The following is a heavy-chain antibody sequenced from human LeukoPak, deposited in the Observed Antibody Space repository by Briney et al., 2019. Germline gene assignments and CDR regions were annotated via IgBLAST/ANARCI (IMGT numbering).Heavy chain of an antibody. D-gene: IGHD6-6*01. CDR3: AAQQLVRGQQFDY. CDR2: MNPISGNT. V-gene: IGHV1-8*01. CDR1: GYTFTSYD. J-gene: IGHJ4*02. Sequence: GASVKVSCKASGYTFTSYDINWVRQATGQGLEWMGWMNPISGNTGYAQKFQGRVTMTRNTSISTAYMELSSLRSEDTAVYYCAAQQLVRGQQFDYWGQGTLVTVSS.